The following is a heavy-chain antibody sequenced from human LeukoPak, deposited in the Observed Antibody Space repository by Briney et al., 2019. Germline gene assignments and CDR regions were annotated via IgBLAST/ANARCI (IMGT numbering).Heavy chain of an antibody. D-gene: IGHD2-2*01. CDR2: IYPGDSDT. CDR3: ARLRRCSSTSYYFNWFDP. V-gene: IGHV5-51*01. J-gene: IGHJ5*02. Sequence: GESLKISCKGSGYSFTSYWIGWVRQMPGKGLEWMGIIYPGDSDTRYSPSFQGQVTISADKSISTAYLQWSSLKASDTAMYYCARLRRCSSTSYYFNWFDPWGQGTLVTVSS. CDR1: GYSFTSYW.